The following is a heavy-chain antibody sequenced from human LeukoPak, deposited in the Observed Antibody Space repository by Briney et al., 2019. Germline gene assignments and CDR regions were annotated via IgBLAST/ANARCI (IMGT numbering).Heavy chain of an antibody. CDR3: VGGPISAAGEDY. V-gene: IGHV3-21*01. CDR1: GFTFSSYS. CDR2: ISGGSGYI. J-gene: IGHJ4*02. Sequence: GGSLRLSCAASGFTFSSYSRKWVRQAPGKGLEWVSSISGGSGYIYYADSVKGRFTISRDNAKNSLYLQMNSLRAEDTAVYYCVGGPISAAGEDYWGQGILVTVSS. D-gene: IGHD6-13*01.